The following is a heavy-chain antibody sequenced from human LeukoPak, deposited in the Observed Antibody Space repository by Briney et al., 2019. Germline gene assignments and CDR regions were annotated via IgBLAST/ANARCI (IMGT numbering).Heavy chain of an antibody. D-gene: IGHD3-16*01. CDR2: MNPNSGNT. CDR3: ARGSYDYVWGSYDAFDI. V-gene: IGHV1-8*02. J-gene: IGHJ3*02. CDR1: KYTFTGYY. Sequence: GASVKVSCKASKYTFTGYYIHWVRQAPGQGLEWMGWMNPNSGNTGYAQKFQGRVTMTRNTSISTAYMELSSLRSEDTAVYYCARGSYDYVWGSYDAFDIWGQGTMVTVSS.